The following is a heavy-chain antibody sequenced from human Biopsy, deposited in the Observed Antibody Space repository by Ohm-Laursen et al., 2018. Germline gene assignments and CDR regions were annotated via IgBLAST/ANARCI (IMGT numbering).Heavy chain of an antibody. CDR1: GYTYTSYG. CDR3: TRDRHYASGSYAGMDV. V-gene: IGHV1-18*01. Sequence: ASVKGSCKASGYTYTSYGISWVRQAPGQGPEWMGWISGYNGNTVYPQNHQGRVTVTTDTSTSTAYMELRSLRSDDTAIYYCTRDRHYASGSYAGMDVWGQGTTVTVSS. D-gene: IGHD3-10*01. CDR2: ISGYNGNT. J-gene: IGHJ6*02.